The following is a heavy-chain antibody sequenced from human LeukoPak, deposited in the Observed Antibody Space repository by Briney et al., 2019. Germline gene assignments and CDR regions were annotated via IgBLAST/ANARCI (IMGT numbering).Heavy chain of an antibody. V-gene: IGHV4-59*01. Sequence: SETLSLTCTVSGGSISSYYWSWIRQPPGKGLEWIGYIYYSGSTTYNPSLKSRVTISVDTSKNQFSLKLSSVTAADTAVYYCARVSGSYGGPDYWGQGTLVTVSS. CDR2: IYYSGST. CDR3: ARVSGSYGGPDY. CDR1: GGSISSYY. D-gene: IGHD3-10*01. J-gene: IGHJ4*02.